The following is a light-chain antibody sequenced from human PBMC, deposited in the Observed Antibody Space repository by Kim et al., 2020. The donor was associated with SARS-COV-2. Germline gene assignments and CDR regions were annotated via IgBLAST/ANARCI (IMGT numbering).Light chain of an antibody. J-gene: IGKJ4*01. CDR2: AAS. CDR3: QQLNSYPLT. Sequence: ILLTQSPSSLSASVGDRVTITCRASQGIGNYLAWYQQKPGKPPNLLISAASTLQSGVPSRFSGSGSGTDFTLTISSLQPEDFATYYSQQLNSYPLTFGGGTKLEI. CDR1: QGIGNY. V-gene: IGKV1-9*01.